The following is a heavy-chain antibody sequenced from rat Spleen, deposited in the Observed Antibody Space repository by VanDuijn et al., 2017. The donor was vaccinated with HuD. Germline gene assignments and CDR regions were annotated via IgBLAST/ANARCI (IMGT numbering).Heavy chain of an antibody. CDR1: GYSITSSYR. J-gene: IGHJ2*01. D-gene: IGHD1-10*01. CDR3: GRDNNYKAY. Sequence: EVQLQEPGPGLVKPSQSLSLTCSVTGYSITSSYRWNWIRKFPGNKLEWMGYINGAGSTNYNPSLKSRISITRDTSKNQVFLQVNSVTTEDTATYYCGRDNNYKAYWGQGVFVTVSS. CDR2: INGAGST. V-gene: IGHV3-3*01.